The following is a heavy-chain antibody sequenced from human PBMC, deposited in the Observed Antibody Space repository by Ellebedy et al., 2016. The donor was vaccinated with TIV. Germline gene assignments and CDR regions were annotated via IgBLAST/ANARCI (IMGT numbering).Heavy chain of an antibody. CDR3: ARGVTAASIAYYYYGMDV. V-gene: IGHV3-7*03. D-gene: IGHD2-2*01. J-gene: IGHJ6*02. CDR2: IKQDGSEK. Sequence: GESLKISCAASGFTFSSYWMSWVRQAPGKGLEWVANIKQDGSEKYYVDSVKGRFTISRDNAKNSLYLQMNSLRAEDTAVYYCARGVTAASIAYYYYGMDVWGQGTTVTVSS. CDR1: GFTFSSYW.